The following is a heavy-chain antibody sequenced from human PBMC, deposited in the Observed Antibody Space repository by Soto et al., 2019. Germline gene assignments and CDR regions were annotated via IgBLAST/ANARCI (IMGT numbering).Heavy chain of an antibody. CDR1: GFTFSIYG. D-gene: IGHD6-13*01. CDR3: AKVAAAGLPYYYYYMDV. J-gene: IGHJ6*03. V-gene: IGHV3-30*18. CDR2: ISYDGSNK. Sequence: GGSLRLSCAASGFTFSIYGMHWVRQAPGKGLEGVAVISYDGSNKYYAHSVKGRFTISRDNSKNTLHLQMNSLRAEDTAVYYCAKVAAAGLPYYYYYMDVWGKGTTVTVSS.